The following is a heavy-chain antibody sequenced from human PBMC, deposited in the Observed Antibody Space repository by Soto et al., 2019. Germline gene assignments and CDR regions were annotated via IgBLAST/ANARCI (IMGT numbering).Heavy chain of an antibody. CDR1: GFTFSSYA. CDR3: AREGGSGYSYGYMLSWFDP. V-gene: IGHV3-23*01. J-gene: IGHJ5*02. Sequence: VGSLRLSCAASGFTFSSYAMSWVRQAPGKGLNWVSAISGSGGSTYYADSVKGRFTISRDNSKNTLYLQMNSLRAEDTAVYYCAREGGSGYSYGYMLSWFDPWGQGTLVTVSS. CDR2: ISGSGGST. D-gene: IGHD5-18*01.